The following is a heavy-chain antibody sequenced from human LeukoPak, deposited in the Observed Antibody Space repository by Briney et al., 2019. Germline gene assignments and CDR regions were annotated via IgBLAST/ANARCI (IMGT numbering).Heavy chain of an antibody. CDR3: AKSPVRGGREVYYMDV. J-gene: IGHJ6*03. D-gene: IGHD3-10*01. CDR2: ISGSGGST. Sequence: QAGGSLRLSCAASGFTFSSYGMSWVRQAPGKGLEWVSAISGSGGSTYYADSVKGRFTISRDNSKNTLYLQMNSLRAEDTAVYYCAKSPVRGGREVYYMDVWGKGTTVTVSS. V-gene: IGHV3-23*01. CDR1: GFTFSSYG.